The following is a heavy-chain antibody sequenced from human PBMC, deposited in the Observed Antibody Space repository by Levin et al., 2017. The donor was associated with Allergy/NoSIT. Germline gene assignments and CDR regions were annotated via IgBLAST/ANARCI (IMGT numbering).Heavy chain of an antibody. V-gene: IGHV2-70*17. CDR3: ARSSPGGFSYGHHFDY. J-gene: IGHJ4*02. D-gene: IGHD5-18*01. CDR2: IDWDDDK. Sequence: QSGPTLVKPTQTLTLTCTFSGFSLSTSAMCVSWIRQPPGKALEWLARIDWDDDKFYSTSLKTRLSISKDTSKNQVVLTMTDMDPVDTATYYCARSSPGGFSYGHHFDYWGQGTLVAVSS. CDR1: GFSLSTSAMC.